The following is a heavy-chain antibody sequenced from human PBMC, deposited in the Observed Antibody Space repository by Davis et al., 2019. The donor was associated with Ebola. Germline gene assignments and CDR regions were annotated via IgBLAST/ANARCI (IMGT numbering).Heavy chain of an antibody. V-gene: IGHV3-43*02. CDR2: ISGDGGST. J-gene: IGHJ4*02. D-gene: IGHD1-26*01. CDR3: ARRVGARSGFDY. Sequence: GESLKISCAASGFTFDDYAMHWVRQAPGKGLEWVSLISGDGGSTYYADSVKGRFTISRDNSKNSLYLQMNSLRSEDTAVYYCARRVGARSGFDYWGQGTLVTVSS. CDR1: GFTFDDYA.